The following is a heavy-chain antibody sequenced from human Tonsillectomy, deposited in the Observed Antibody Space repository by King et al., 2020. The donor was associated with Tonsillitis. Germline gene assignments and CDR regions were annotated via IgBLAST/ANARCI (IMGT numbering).Heavy chain of an antibody. CDR2: MNPNSAYT. V-gene: IGHV1-8*01. D-gene: IGHD1-26*01. Sequence: VQLVESGAEVKKPGASVTVSCKASGYTFASYDIHWVRQAPGQGLEWMGWMNPNSAYTAYAQKLQGRVTMTRNTSISTAYMELSSLRSEDTAIYYCARGRDGIDCWGQGTLVTVSS. CDR3: ARGRDGIDC. CDR1: GYTFASYD. J-gene: IGHJ4*02.